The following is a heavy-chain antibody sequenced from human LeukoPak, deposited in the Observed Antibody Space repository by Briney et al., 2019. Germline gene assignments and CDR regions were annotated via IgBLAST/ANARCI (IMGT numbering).Heavy chain of an antibody. V-gene: IGHV4-59*08. D-gene: IGHD3-10*01. CDR2: IYYSGST. J-gene: IGHJ4*02. CDR3: ARHRGSGSPYFDY. CDR1: GDSIINCY. Sequence: SETLSLTCTVSGDSIINCYWSWIRQSPGKRLEWIGYIYYSGSTKYNPSLKSRVTISVDTSKNQFSLKLSSVTAADTAVYYCARHRGSGSPYFDYWGQGTLVTVSS.